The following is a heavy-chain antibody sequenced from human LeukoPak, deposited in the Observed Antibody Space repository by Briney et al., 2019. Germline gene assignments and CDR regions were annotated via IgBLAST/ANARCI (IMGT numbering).Heavy chain of an antibody. CDR3: ASLYGSGKRWVDP. CDR2: ISYDGSNK. V-gene: IGHV3-30*03. Sequence: AGGSLRLSCAASGFTFSSYGMHWVRQAPGKGLEWVAVISYDGSNKYYADSVKGRFTISRDNSKNTLYLQMNSLKTEDTAVYYCASLYGSGKRWVDPWGQGTLVTVSS. CDR1: GFTFSSYG. D-gene: IGHD3-10*01. J-gene: IGHJ5*02.